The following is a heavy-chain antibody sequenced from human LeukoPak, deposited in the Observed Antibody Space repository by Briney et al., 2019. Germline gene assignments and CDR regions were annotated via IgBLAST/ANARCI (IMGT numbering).Heavy chain of an antibody. Sequence: GASVKVSCKASGYTFTGYYMHWVRQAPGQGLEWMGWINPNSGGTNYAQKFQGRVTMTRDTSISTAYMELSRLRSDDTAVYHCARDRRYCSSTSCHQPFDPWGQGTLVTVSS. CDR3: ARDRRYCSSTSCHQPFDP. V-gene: IGHV1-2*02. CDR2: INPNSGGT. CDR1: GYTFTGYY. D-gene: IGHD2-2*01. J-gene: IGHJ5*02.